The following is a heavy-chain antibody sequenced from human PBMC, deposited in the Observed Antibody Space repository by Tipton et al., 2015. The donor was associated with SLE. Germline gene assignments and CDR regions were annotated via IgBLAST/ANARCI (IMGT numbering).Heavy chain of an antibody. V-gene: IGHV4-39*01. CDR3: ARLSSSWYKAFDP. Sequence: TLSLTCTVSGGSITSTGNYWTWIRQHPGKGLEWIGSIYYSGSTYYNPSLKSRVTISVDTSKNQFSLKLSSVTAADTAVYYCARLSSSWYKAFDPWGQGTLVTVSS. CDR1: GGSITSTGNY. CDR2: IYYSGST. J-gene: IGHJ5*02. D-gene: IGHD6-13*01.